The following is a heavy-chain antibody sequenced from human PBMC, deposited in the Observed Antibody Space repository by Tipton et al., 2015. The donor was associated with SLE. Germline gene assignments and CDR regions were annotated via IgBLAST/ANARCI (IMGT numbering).Heavy chain of an antibody. Sequence: TLSLTCTVSGGSISSYYWSWIRQPPGKGLEWIGDASYSGRPNFNPSLKSRVTVSVDTSKNQFSLKLTSVTAADTAVYYCARRAAHRYFYGLDVWGQGTTVTVSS. CDR1: GGSISSYY. CDR3: ARRAAHRYFYGLDV. V-gene: IGHV4-59*01. J-gene: IGHJ6*02. D-gene: IGHD2-15*01. CDR2: ASYSGRP.